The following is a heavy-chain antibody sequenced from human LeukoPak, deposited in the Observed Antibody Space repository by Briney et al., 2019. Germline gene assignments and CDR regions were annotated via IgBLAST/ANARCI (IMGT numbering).Heavy chain of an antibody. Sequence: SQTLSLTCTVSGGSISSGDYYWSWIRQPPGKGLEWIGHIYYSGSTYYNPSLKSRVTISVDTSKNQFSLKLSSVTAADTAVYHCARVKWFVYGMDVWGQGTTVTVSS. CDR3: ARVKWFVYGMDV. V-gene: IGHV4-30-4*01. CDR2: IYYSGST. CDR1: GGSISSGDYY. D-gene: IGHD3-10*01. J-gene: IGHJ6*02.